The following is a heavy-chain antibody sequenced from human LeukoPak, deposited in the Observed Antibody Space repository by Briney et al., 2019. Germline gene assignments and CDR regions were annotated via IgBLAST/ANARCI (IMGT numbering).Heavy chain of an antibody. J-gene: IGHJ4*02. Sequence: ASVKVSCKASGYTFTSYGISWVRPAPGQGLEWMGWISAYNGNTNYAQKLQGRVTMTTDTSTSTAYMELRSLRSDDTAVYYCARVNSYSSGWNYFDYWGQGTLVTVSS. D-gene: IGHD6-19*01. V-gene: IGHV1-18*01. CDR2: ISAYNGNT. CDR1: GYTFTSYG. CDR3: ARVNSYSSGWNYFDY.